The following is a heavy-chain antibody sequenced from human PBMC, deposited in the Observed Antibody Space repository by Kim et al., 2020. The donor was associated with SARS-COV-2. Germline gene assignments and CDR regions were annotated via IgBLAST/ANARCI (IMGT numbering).Heavy chain of an antibody. Sequence: GGSLRLSCAASGFTFSNAWMSWVRQAPGKGLEWVGRIKSKTDGGTTDYAAPVKGRFTISRDDSKNTLYLQMNSLKTEDTAVYYCTTEFRWGLKYGMDVWGQGTTVTVSS. CDR1: GFTFSNAW. V-gene: IGHV3-15*01. CDR3: TTEFRWGLKYGMDV. J-gene: IGHJ6*02. CDR2: IKSKTDGGTT. D-gene: IGHD3-16*01.